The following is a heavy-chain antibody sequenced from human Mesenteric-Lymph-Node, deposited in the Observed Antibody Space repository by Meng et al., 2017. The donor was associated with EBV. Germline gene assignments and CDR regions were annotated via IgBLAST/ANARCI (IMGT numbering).Heavy chain of an antibody. CDR1: GFSLSTSGVV. CDR2: IYWDDDK. CDR3: ARRPYSWNFDF. J-gene: IGHJ4*02. V-gene: IGHV2-5*02. Sequence: QITLNESGPTLVKPTQTLTLTCTFSGFSLSTSGVVVGWIRQPPGKALEWLALIYWDDDKRYSPSLKSRLTITKDTSKNQVVLTMTNMDPVDTATYYCARRPYSWNFDFWGQGTLVTVSS. D-gene: IGHD1-26*01.